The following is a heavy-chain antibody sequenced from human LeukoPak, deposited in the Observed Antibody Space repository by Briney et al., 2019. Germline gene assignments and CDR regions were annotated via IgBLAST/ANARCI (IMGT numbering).Heavy chain of an antibody. J-gene: IGHJ4*02. CDR3: ARETRKNAGAGTDFFDY. CDR1: GGTFSSYA. Sequence: GSSVKVSCKASGGTFSSYAISRVRRAPGQGLEWMGGIIPIFGTANYAQKFQGRVTITADKYTSTAYMELSSLRSEDTAVYYCARETRKNAGAGTDFFDYWGQGTLVIVSS. D-gene: IGHD6-13*01. CDR2: IIPIFGTA. V-gene: IGHV1-69*06.